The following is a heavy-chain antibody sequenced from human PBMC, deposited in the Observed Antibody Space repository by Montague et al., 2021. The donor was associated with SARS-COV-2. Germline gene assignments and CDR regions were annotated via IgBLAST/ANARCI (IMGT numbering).Heavy chain of an antibody. CDR1: SGSIISSGYY. CDR2: IYYSGTT. J-gene: IGHJ4*02. D-gene: IGHD3-10*01. V-gene: IGHV4-39*02. CDR3: ARGMIRGVTTPFDY. Sequence: SDTLSLTRSLSSGSIISSGYYWGWIRQPPGKELEWIGNIYYSGTTYYNPSLQSRGTISVDTSTNHLSLGLSSVTAADTAVYFCARGMIRGVTTPFDYWGQGSQVTVSS.